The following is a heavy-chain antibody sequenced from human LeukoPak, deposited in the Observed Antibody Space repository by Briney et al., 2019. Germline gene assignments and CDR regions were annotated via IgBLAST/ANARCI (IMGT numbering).Heavy chain of an antibody. CDR2: IYPGDSDT. CDR1: GYKFTNYW. J-gene: IGHJ4*02. CDR3: ARRHSSNWFFDY. Sequence: KRGESLKISCRGSGYKFTNYWIGWVRQMPGKGLEWMGIIYPGDSDTRYSPSFQGQVTISADKSISTAYLQWSSLKASDTAMYYCARRHSSNWFFDYWGQGTLVTVSS. D-gene: IGHD6-19*01. V-gene: IGHV5-51*01.